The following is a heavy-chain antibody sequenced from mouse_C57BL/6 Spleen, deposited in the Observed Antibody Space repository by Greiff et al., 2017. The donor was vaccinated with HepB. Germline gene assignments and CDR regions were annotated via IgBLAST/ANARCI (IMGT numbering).Heavy chain of an antibody. CDR2: IDPSDSYT. J-gene: IGHJ1*03. Sequence: QVQLKQPGAELVMPGASVKLSCKASGYTFTSYWMHWVKQRPGQGLEWIGEIDPSDSYTNYNQKFKGKSTLTVDKSSSTAYMQLSSLASEDSAVYYCARGGFRYFEVWGTGTTVTVAS. CDR3: ARGGFRYFEV. V-gene: IGHV1-69*01. CDR1: GYTFTSYW.